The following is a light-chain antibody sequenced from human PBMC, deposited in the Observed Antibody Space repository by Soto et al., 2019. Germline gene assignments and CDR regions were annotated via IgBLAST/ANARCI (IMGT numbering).Light chain of an antibody. Sequence: DFQMTQSPSSLSASVGVTVTITCGASPDIGTFLNWYQQKPGKAPKLLIYAASDLLSGVSSRFSGSGSGTDFTLTISSLQPEDFATYYCQQSYSTPQITFGPGTKVDMK. CDR1: PDIGTF. CDR2: AAS. J-gene: IGKJ3*01. CDR3: QQSYSTPQIT. V-gene: IGKV1-39*01.